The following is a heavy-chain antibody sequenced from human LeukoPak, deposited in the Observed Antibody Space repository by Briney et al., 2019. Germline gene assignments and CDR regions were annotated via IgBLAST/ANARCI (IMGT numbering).Heavy chain of an antibody. CDR3: ARGGKQWRGGNYFDS. J-gene: IGHJ4*02. CDR1: AFTFSSYC. D-gene: IGHD6-19*01. CDR2: ISYDGSNK. V-gene: IGHV3-30*19. Sequence: QAGGSLRLSWAAAAFTFSSYCMHWVRQAAGKGLGWQAVISYDGSNKYYADSVKGRFTISRDNSKNTLYLQMNSLRAEDTAVYYCARGGKQWRGGNYFDSWGQGTLVAVSS.